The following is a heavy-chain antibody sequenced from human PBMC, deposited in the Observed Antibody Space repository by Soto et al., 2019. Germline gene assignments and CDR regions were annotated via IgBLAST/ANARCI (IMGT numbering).Heavy chain of an antibody. J-gene: IGHJ4*02. D-gene: IGHD3-22*01. V-gene: IGHV3-7*01. CDR1: GFTFSSYW. Sequence: PGGSLRLSCAASGFTFSSYWMSWVRQAPGKGLEWVANIKQDGSEKYYVDSVKGRFTISRDNAKNSLYLQMNSLRAEDTAVYYCARGQPYYYDSSGYSNDYWGQGTLVTVSS. CDR2: IKQDGSEK. CDR3: ARGQPYYYDSSGYSNDY.